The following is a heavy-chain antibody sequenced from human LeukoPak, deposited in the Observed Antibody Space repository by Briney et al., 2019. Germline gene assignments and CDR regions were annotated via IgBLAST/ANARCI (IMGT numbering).Heavy chain of an antibody. CDR2: ISSSSSYI. J-gene: IGHJ6*04. V-gene: IGHV3-21*01. CDR3: ARDGGGVVVVVAATTGTGMDV. D-gene: IGHD2-15*01. Sequence: PGGSLRLSCAASGFTFSSYNMNWVRQAPGKGLEWGSYISSSSSYIYYADSVKGRFPISRDNAKNSLYLQMNSLRAEDTAVYYCARDGGGVVVVVAATTGTGMDVWGKGTTVTVSS. CDR1: GFTFSSYN.